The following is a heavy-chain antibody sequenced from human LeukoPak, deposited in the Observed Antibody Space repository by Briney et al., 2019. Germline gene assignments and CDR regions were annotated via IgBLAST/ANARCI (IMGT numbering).Heavy chain of an antibody. CDR1: GSTFSSYA. V-gene: IGHV3-23*01. J-gene: IGHJ3*02. Sequence: GGSLRLSCAASGSTFSSYAMSWVRQAPGKGLEWVSVISGSGDSTYYADSVKRRFTISRDNSKNTLYLQMNSLRAEDTAVYYCAKGKGFLSAFDIWGQGTMVTVSS. CDR2: ISGSGDST. CDR3: AKGKGFLSAFDI.